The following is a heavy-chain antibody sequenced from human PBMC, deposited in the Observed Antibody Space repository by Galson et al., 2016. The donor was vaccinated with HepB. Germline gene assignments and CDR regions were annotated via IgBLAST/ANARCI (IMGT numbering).Heavy chain of an antibody. J-gene: IGHJ6*02. D-gene: IGHD3-10*01. CDR3: ARAGGYYYYYYGMDV. CDR2: SGST. Sequence: SGSTNYNPSLKSRVTISVDTSKNQFSLKLSSVTAADTAVYYCARAGGYYYYYYGMDVWGQGTTVTVSS. V-gene: IGHV4-59*01.